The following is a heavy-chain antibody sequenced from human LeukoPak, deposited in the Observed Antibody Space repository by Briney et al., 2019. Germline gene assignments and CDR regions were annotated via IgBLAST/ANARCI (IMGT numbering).Heavy chain of an antibody. CDR1: GYTFTGYY. CDR2: INPNSGGT. J-gene: IGHJ4*02. V-gene: IGHV1-2*04. CDR3: AREYGEYYDFWSGYVPYYFDY. Sequence: GASVKVSCKASGYTFTGYYMHWVRQAPGQGLEWMGWINPNSGGTNYAQKFQGWVTMTRDTSISTAYMELSRLRSDDTAVYYCAREYGEYYDFWSGYVPYYFDYWGQGTLVTVSS. D-gene: IGHD3-3*01.